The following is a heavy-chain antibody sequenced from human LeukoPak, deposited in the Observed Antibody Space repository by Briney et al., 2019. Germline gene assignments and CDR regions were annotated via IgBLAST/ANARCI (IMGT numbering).Heavy chain of an antibody. CDR2: IYTSGST. CDR3: ARERRYFDWLLLDYFGY. J-gene: IGHJ4*02. D-gene: IGHD3-9*01. CDR1: GGSISSYY. Sequence: SETESLTCTVSGGSISSYYWSWVRQPAGKGLEWIGRIYTSGSTNYNPSLKSRVTMSVGTSKNQFSLKLSSVTAADTAVYYCARERRYFDWLLLDYFGYWGQGTLVTVSS. V-gene: IGHV4-4*07.